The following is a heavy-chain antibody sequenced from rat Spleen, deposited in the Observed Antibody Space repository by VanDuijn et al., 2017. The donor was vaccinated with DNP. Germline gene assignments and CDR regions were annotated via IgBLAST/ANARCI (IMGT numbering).Heavy chain of an antibody. Sequence: QVQLKESGPGLVQPSQTLSLTCTVAGLSLTSYNVHWVRQPPGKGLEWMGLIGNTGGTRYNSVFRSRLSISKDTSKSQVFLQMNSLQPEDTATYYCARSPESSYIYFPWAYWGQGTLVTVSS. CDR1: GLSLTSYN. J-gene: IGHJ3*01. D-gene: IGHD1-2*01. CDR2: IGNTGGT. V-gene: IGHV2-41*01. CDR3: ARSPESSYIYFPWAY.